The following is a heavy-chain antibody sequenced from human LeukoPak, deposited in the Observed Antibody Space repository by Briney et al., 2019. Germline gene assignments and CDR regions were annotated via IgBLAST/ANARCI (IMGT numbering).Heavy chain of an antibody. J-gene: IGHJ4*02. CDR2: IRSKAYGGTT. CDR3: TGSSSWGYSSGWYSAY. V-gene: IGHV3-49*04. D-gene: IGHD6-19*01. Sequence: PGGSLRLSCTASGFTFGDYAMSWVRQAPGKGLEWVGFIRSKAYGGTTEYAASVKGRSTISRDDSKSIAYLQMNSPKTEDTAVYYCTGSSSWGYSSGWYSAYWGQGTLVTVSS. CDR1: GFTFGDYA.